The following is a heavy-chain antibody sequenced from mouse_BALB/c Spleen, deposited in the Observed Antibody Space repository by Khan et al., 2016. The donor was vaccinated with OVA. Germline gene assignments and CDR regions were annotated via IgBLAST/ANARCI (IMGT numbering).Heavy chain of an antibody. CDR1: GFTFSTYG. V-gene: IGHV5-6*01. Sequence: EVELVESGGDLMKPGGSLKLSCAASGFTFSTYGMSWVRQTPDKRLEWVATINSDGYYTYYPDSVQGRFTISRNNAKKTLDLQMSSLKSEDTAMYYFASHFTGSFAYWGQGTLVTVSA. D-gene: IGHD4-1*01. CDR3: ASHFTGSFAY. J-gene: IGHJ3*01. CDR2: INSDGYYT.